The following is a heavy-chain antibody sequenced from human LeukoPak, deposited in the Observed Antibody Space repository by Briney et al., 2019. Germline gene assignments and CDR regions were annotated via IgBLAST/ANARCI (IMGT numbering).Heavy chain of an antibody. V-gene: IGHV1-18*01. CDR3: ARSSGRLRPDKYYFDY. Sequence: ASVKVSCKASGYTFTSYGISWVRQAPGQGLEWMGWISAYNGNTNYAQKLQGRVTMTTDTSTSTAYMELRSLRSDDTAVYYCARSSGRLRPDKYYFDYWGQGTLVTVSS. CDR2: ISAYNGNT. J-gene: IGHJ4*02. CDR1: GYTFTSYG. D-gene: IGHD5-12*01.